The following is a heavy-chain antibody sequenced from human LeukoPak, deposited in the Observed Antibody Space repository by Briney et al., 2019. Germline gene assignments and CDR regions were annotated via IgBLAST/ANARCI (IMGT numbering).Heavy chain of an antibody. J-gene: IGHJ4*02. Sequence: PGGSLRLSCAASVFTFSTYWMGWVRQAPGKGLEWVGNIKEDGSDKYYGDSVKGRFTISRDNAKNSLYLQMNSLRAEDTAVYYCARDAPGYGGYGDWGQGILVTVSS. CDR3: ARDAPGYGGYGD. CDR1: VFTFSTYW. D-gene: IGHD5-12*01. CDR2: IKEDGSDK. V-gene: IGHV3-7*01.